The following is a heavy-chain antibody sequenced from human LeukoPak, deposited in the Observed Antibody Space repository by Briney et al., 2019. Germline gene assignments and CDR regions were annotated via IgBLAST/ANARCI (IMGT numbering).Heavy chain of an antibody. V-gene: IGHV3-21*04. CDR3: AKEEVTMVAFDI. J-gene: IGHJ3*02. D-gene: IGHD4/OR15-4a*01. Sequence: GGSLRLSCAASGFTFSSYSMNWVRQAPGKGLEWVSSISSSSSYIYYADSVKGRFTISRDNAKNSLYLQMNSLRAEDTAVYYCAKEEVTMVAFDIWGQGTMVTVSS. CDR2: ISSSSSYI. CDR1: GFTFSSYS.